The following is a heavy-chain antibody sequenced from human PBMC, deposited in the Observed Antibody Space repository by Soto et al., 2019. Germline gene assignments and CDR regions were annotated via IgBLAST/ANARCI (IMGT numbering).Heavy chain of an antibody. J-gene: IGHJ4*02. CDR3: ATEMATIRYPFDY. CDR2: ISGSGGST. Sequence: GGSLRLSCAAAVFTFSSYAMSWVRQAPGKGLELVSAISGSGGSTYYADSVKCRFTISRDNSKNTLYLQMNSLRAEDTAVYYCATEMATIRYPFDYWGQGTLVTVSS. D-gene: IGHD5-12*01. V-gene: IGHV3-23*01. CDR1: VFTFSSYA.